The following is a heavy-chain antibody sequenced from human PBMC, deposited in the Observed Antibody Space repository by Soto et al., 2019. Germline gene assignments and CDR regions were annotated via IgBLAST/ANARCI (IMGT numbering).Heavy chain of an antibody. CDR2: INDSGNI. CDR1: GGSFSGYQ. J-gene: IGHJ6*03. Sequence: QVQLQQWGAGLLKPSETLSLTCAVYGGSFSGYQWTWIRQTPGKGLEWIGEINDSGNINYNPSLKNRVTILVDTAKKQISLKLSSVTAADTAVYYCARGLILCCGELSRRGGYYYYMDVWGKGTTVTVSS. CDR3: ARGLILCCGELSRRGGYYYYMDV. D-gene: IGHD3-10*01. V-gene: IGHV4-34*01.